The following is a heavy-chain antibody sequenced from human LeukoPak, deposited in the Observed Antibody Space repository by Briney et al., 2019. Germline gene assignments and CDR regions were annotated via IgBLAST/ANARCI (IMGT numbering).Heavy chain of an antibody. Sequence: GGSLRLSCVGSGFTFSSYSMNWVRQAPGKGLEWISHISGSSASIKYEDSVKGRFTVSRDNFKNALYLQMNSLRVEDTALYFCAKDFYYDSSEYWVNYFDDWGQGILVTVSS. J-gene: IGHJ4*02. CDR2: ISGSSASI. CDR1: GFTFSSYS. V-gene: IGHV3-48*01. D-gene: IGHD3-22*01. CDR3: AKDFYYDSSEYWVNYFDD.